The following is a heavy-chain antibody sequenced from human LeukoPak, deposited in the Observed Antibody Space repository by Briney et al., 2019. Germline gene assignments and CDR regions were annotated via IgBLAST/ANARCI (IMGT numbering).Heavy chain of an antibody. V-gene: IGHV3-33*08. Sequence: GGSLRLSCAASGFTFSSYAMSWVRQAPGKGLEWVAVIWYDGSNKYYADSVKGRFTISRDNSKNTLYLQMNSLRAEDTAVYYCARPQNGYSSGWYQSELFDYWGQGTLVTVSS. CDR3: ARPQNGYSSGWYQSELFDY. D-gene: IGHD6-19*01. CDR2: IWYDGSNK. J-gene: IGHJ4*02. CDR1: GFTFSSYA.